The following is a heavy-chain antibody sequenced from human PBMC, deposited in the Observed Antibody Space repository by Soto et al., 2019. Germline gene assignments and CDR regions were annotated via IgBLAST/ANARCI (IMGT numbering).Heavy chain of an antibody. Sequence: QVQLVQSGGGVVQPGRSLRLSCAGSGFNFSNYDLHWVRQAPGKGLEGVAGMAYDASNTNYAGAVKGRFTISSDNSKNTVYLQTNSLRPEDTAVYYCARGIQGGLDPWGQGTLVTVSS. D-gene: IGHD5-18*01. CDR3: ARGIQGGLDP. J-gene: IGHJ5*02. V-gene: IGHV3-30-3*01. CDR2: MAYDASNT. CDR1: GFNFSNYD.